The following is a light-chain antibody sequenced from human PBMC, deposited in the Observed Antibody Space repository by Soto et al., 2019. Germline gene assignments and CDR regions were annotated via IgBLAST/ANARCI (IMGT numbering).Light chain of an antibody. CDR3: QQANSFLSIT. V-gene: IGKV1-12*02. CDR1: RGISSW. CDR2: AAS. Sequence: DIQMTQSPSSVSASVGDRVTITCRASRGISSWLAWYQQKPGKATKLLIYAASSLQSGVSSSFSGSGSGTDFSLTISSLQPEDFASYYCQQANSFLSITCGRGTRLEIK. J-gene: IGKJ5*01.